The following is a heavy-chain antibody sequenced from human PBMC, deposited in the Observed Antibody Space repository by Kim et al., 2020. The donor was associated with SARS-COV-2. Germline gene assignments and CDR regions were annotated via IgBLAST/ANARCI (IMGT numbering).Heavy chain of an antibody. J-gene: IGHJ4*02. CDR1: GFTFSSYG. D-gene: IGHD3-22*01. Sequence: GGSLRLSCAASGFTFSSYGMHWVRQAPGKGLEWVAVIWYDGSNKYYADSVKGRFTISRDNSKNTLYLQTNSLRAEDTAVYYCARDGGYYYDSSGYPLDYWGQGTLVTVSS. CDR3: ARDGGYYYDSSGYPLDY. V-gene: IGHV3-33*08. CDR2: IWYDGSNK.